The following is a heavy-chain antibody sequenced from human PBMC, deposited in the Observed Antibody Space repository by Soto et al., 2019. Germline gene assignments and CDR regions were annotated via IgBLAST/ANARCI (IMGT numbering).Heavy chain of an antibody. J-gene: IGHJ5*02. CDR2: ISGSGGST. CDR3: AKDRGLGYYDILTGYSGAESFDT. V-gene: IGHV3-23*01. CDR1: GFTFSSYA. D-gene: IGHD3-9*01. Sequence: GGSLRLSCAASGFTFSSYAMSWVRQAPGKGLEWVSAISGSGGSTYYADSVKGRFTISRDNSKNTLYLQMNSLRAEDTAVYYCAKDRGLGYYDILTGYSGAESFDTWGQGTLVTVSS.